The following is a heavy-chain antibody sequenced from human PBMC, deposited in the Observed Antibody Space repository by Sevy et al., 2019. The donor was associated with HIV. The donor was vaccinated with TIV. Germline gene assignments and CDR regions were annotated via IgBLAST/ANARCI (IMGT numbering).Heavy chain of an antibody. Sequence: SETLSLTCTVSGGSISSYYWTWIRQPPGKGLEWIGYIYYSGSTNYNPSLKSRVTISVDTSKNQFSLKLSSVTAADTAVYYCARDLKQNWFDPWGQGTLVIVSS. J-gene: IGHJ5*02. V-gene: IGHV4-59*13. CDR2: IYYSGST. CDR3: ARDLKQNWFDP. CDR1: GGSISSYY.